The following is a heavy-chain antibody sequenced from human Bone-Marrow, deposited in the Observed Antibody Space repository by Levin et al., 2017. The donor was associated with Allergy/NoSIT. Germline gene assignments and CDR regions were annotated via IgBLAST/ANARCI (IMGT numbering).Heavy chain of an antibody. CDR2: IKYDGVEK. CDR3: ARGPPYGLRPDYFDS. Sequence: QPGGSLRLSCAASGFILRSHWMSWVRQTSRKGLECVANIKYDGVEKYYVDSVRGRFTISRDNADNSLYLQMSSLRVEDTAVYYCARGPPYGLRPDYFDSWGQGTLVTVSS. D-gene: IGHD4-17*01. V-gene: IGHV3-7*01. CDR1: GFILRSHW. J-gene: IGHJ4*02.